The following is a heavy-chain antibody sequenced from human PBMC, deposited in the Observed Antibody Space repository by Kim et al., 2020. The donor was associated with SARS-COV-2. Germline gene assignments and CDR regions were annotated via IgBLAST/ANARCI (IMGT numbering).Heavy chain of an antibody. V-gene: IGHV3-30-3*01. CDR1: GFTFSSYA. CDR2: ISYDGSNK. D-gene: IGHD1-26*01. Sequence: GGSLRLSCAASGFTFSSYAMHWVRQAPGEGLEWVAVISYDGSNKYYADSVKGRFTISRDNSKNTLYLQMNSLRAEDTAVYYCARPRSGSYWGRGGYFDYWGQGTLVTVSS. J-gene: IGHJ4*02. CDR3: ARPRSGSYWGRGGYFDY.